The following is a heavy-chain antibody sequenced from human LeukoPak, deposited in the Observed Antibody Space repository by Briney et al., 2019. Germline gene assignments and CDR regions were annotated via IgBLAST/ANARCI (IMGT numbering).Heavy chain of an antibody. J-gene: IGHJ4*02. V-gene: IGHV4-34*01. CDR1: GGSFSGYY. CDR2: INHSGST. D-gene: IGHD3-16*02. Sequence: PSETLSLTCAVYGGSFSGYYWSWIRQPPGKGLEWIGEINHSGSTNYNPSLKSRVTISVDTSKNQFSLKLSSVTAADTAVYYCARRMITFGGVIVSWGQGTLVTVSS. CDR3: ARRMITFGGVIVS.